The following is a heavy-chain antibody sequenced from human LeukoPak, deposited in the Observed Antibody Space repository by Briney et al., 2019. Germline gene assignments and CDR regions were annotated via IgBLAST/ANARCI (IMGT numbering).Heavy chain of an antibody. CDR1: GFTFSSYW. CDR3: AREPPDYYDSSGYYGDY. J-gene: IGHJ4*02. D-gene: IGHD3-22*01. Sequence: GGSLRLSCAASGFTFSSYWMSWVRQAPGKGLEWVANKKQDGSEKYYVDSVKGRFTISRDNAKNSLYLQMSSLRAEDTAVYYCAREPPDYYDSSGYYGDYWGQGTLVTVSS. CDR2: KKQDGSEK. V-gene: IGHV3-7*03.